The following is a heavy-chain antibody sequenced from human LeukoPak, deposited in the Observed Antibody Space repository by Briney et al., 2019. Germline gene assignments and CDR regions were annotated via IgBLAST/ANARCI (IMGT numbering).Heavy chain of an antibody. V-gene: IGHV1-18*01. Sequence: ASVKVSCKASGYTFTSYGISWVRQAPGQGLEWMGWISAYNGNTNYAQKLQGRVTMTTDTSTSTAYMELRSLRSDDTAVYYCARDGPGYCSSTSCSDNWFDPWGQGALVTVSS. CDR2: ISAYNGNT. D-gene: IGHD2-2*01. CDR3: ARDGPGYCSSTSCSDNWFDP. CDR1: GYTFTSYG. J-gene: IGHJ5*02.